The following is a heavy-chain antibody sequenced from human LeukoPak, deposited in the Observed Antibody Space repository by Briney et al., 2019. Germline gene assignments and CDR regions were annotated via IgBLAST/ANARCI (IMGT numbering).Heavy chain of an antibody. CDR2: IIPIFGTA. Sequence: SVKVSCKASGGTFSSYAISWVRQAPGQGLEWMGGIIPIFGTANYAQKFQGRVTITTDESTSTAYMELSSLRSEDTAVYYCATDIWSGQYNWFDPWGQGTLVTVSS. CDR3: ATDIWSGQYNWFDP. CDR1: GGTFSSYA. J-gene: IGHJ5*02. V-gene: IGHV1-69*05. D-gene: IGHD3-3*01.